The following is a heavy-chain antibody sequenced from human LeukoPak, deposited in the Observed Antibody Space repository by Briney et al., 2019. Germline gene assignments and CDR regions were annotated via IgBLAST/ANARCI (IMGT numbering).Heavy chain of an antibody. CDR2: IYYSGST. CDR3: ARGVDYDNNYFQYGMDV. CDR1: GFTFSNAW. J-gene: IGHJ6*02. V-gene: IGHV4-59*01. D-gene: IGHD3-9*01. Sequence: GSLRLSCAASGFTFSNAWMSWVRQAPGKGLEWIGYIYYSGSTNYNPSLKSRVTISVDRSKNQFSLKLNSVTAADTAVYYCARGVDYDNNYFQYGMDVWGRGTTVTVSS.